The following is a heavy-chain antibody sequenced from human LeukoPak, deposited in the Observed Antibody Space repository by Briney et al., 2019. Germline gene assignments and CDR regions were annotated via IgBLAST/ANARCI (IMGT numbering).Heavy chain of an antibody. J-gene: IGHJ4*02. Sequence: ASVKVSCKASGYTFTSFGFSWVRQAPGQGPEWMGWVSTYNGLTNYTQKFQGRVTMTTDTFTNTAYMELRSLTSDDTAVYYCARVTYGSGTYGAFDYWGQGTLVTVSS. CDR3: ARVTYGSGTYGAFDY. CDR2: VSTYNGLT. CDR1: GYTFTSFG. D-gene: IGHD3-10*01. V-gene: IGHV1-18*01.